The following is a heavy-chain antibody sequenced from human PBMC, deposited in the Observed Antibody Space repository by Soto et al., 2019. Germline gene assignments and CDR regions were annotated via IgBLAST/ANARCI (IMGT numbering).Heavy chain of an antibody. D-gene: IGHD3-10*01. CDR3: ARDIEWFGASTPGY. V-gene: IGHV1-18*01. J-gene: IGHJ4*02. Sequence: ASVKVSCKASGYTFTSYGISWVRQAPGQGLEWMGWISAYNGNTNYAQKLQGRVTMTTDTSTSTAYMELRSLRSDDTAVYYCARDIEWFGASTPGYRGQGTLVTVSS. CDR2: ISAYNGNT. CDR1: GYTFTSYG.